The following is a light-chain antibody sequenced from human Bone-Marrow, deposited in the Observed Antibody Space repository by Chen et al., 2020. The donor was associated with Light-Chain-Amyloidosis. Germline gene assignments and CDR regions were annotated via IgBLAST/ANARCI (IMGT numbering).Light chain of an antibody. J-gene: IGKJ4*01. CDR1: QTISSNY. CDR3: QQYGTSPLT. CDR2: GSP. Sequence: DIVLTQSPGTLSLSPGEGANLSCRASQTISSNYLTWYQQKFGQAPRLLIYGSPSRATGIPDRFTGSESGTDFTLTINRLEPEDFAMYYCQQYGTSPLTFGGGTKVEIK. V-gene: IGKV3-20*01.